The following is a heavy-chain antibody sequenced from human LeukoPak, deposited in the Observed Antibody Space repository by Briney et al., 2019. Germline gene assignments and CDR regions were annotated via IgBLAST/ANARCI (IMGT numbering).Heavy chain of an antibody. CDR1: GYTFTSYG. J-gene: IGHJ5*02. D-gene: IGHD2-15*01. CDR2: ISAYNGNT. CDR3: ARVVRGYCSGGSCSTYNWFDP. Sequence: ASVKVSCKASGYTFTSYGISWVRQAPGQGLEWTGWISAYNGNTNYAQKLQGRVTMTTDTSTSTAYMELRSLRSDDTAVYYCARVVRGYCSGGSCSTYNWFDPWGQGTLVTVSS. V-gene: IGHV1-18*01.